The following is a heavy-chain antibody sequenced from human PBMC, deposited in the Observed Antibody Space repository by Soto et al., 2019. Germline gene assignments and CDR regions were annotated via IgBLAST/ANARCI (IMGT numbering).Heavy chain of an antibody. CDR2: IHPKSGGT. D-gene: IGHD2-8*01. J-gene: IGHJ6*02. V-gene: IGHV1-2*04. CDR3: ARGDSTDCSNGVCSFFYNHDMDV. CDR1: GYSFTDYH. Sequence: ASVKVSCKASGYSFTDYHIHWVRQAPGQGLEWLGRIHPKSGGTSTAQKFQGWVTMTTDTSISTASMELTRLTSDDTAIYYCARGDSTDCSNGVCSFFYNHDMDVWGQGTTVTV.